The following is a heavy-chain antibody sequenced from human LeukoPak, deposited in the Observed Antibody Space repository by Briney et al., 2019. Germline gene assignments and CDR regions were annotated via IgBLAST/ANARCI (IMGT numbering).Heavy chain of an antibody. V-gene: IGHV3-15*01. Sequence: MPGGSLRLSCAASGFTFSGAWMIWVRQAPGKGLEWISRIRSDGTTELAEPVKGRFTISRDNSKSTLYLQMNSLKTEDTAVYYCAADSPSFAPQIDFWGQGTLVTVSS. CDR3: AADSPSFAPQIDF. CDR1: GFTFSGAW. D-gene: IGHD3-3*01. CDR2: IRSDGTT. J-gene: IGHJ4*02.